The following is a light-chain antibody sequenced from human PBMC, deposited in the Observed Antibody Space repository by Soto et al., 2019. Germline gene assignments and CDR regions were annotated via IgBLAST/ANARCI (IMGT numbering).Light chain of an antibody. Sequence: QSVLPQPPSVSGAPGQRVTISCTGSSSNIGAGYDVHWYQQLPGRAPKLLIYGNTTRPSGVPDRFSGSKSGTSASLAITGLQAEDEADYYCLSFDSSLSVVFGGGTKLTVL. J-gene: IGLJ2*01. V-gene: IGLV1-40*01. CDR3: LSFDSSLSVV. CDR2: GNT. CDR1: SSNIGAGYD.